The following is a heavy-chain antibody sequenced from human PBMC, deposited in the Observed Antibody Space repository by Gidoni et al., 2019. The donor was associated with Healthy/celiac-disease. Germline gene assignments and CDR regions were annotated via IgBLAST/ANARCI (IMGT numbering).Heavy chain of an antibody. CDR1: GGTFSSYA. CDR3: ARGSASSSWYWFDP. Sequence: QVQLVQSGAEVKQPGSSVKVSCTASGGTFSSYAISWVRQSPGQGLEWTGGIIPIFGTANNAQMFQGRVTITADESTSTAYMELSSLRSEDTAVYYCARGSASSSWYWFDPWGQGTLVTVSS. D-gene: IGHD6-13*01. CDR2: IIPIFGTA. V-gene: IGHV1-69*01. J-gene: IGHJ5*02.